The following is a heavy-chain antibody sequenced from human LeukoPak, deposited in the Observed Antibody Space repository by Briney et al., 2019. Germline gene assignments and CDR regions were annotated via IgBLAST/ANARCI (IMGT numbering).Heavy chain of an antibody. J-gene: IGHJ4*02. CDR1: GGTFSSYA. D-gene: IGHD6-13*01. V-gene: IGHV1-69*06. CDR2: IIPIFGTA. CDR3: ARGEYSSSWFDY. Sequence: ASVKVSCKASGGTFSSYAFSWVRQAPGQGLEWMGGIIPIFGTANYAQKFQGRVTITADTSTSTAYMELSSLRSDDTAVYYCARGEYSSSWFDYWGQGTLVTVSS.